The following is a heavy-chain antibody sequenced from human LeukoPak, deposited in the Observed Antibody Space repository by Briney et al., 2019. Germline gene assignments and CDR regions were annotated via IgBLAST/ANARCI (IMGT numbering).Heavy chain of an antibody. Sequence: PSETLSLTCTVSGGSISISSYYWGWIRQPPGKGLEWIGNIYYSGITYYNPSLKSRVTISVDTSKNQLSLRLSSLTAADTAVYYCARYSGRVRAGNWFDPWGQGTLVTVSS. V-gene: IGHV4-39*01. CDR1: GGSISISSYY. D-gene: IGHD2-15*01. J-gene: IGHJ5*02. CDR2: IYYSGIT. CDR3: ARYSGRVRAGNWFDP.